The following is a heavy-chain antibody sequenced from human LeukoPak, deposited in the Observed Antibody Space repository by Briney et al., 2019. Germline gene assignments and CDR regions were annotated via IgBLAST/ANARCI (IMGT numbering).Heavy chain of an antibody. Sequence: PSETLSLTCSVSGASITSASYFWGWIRQPPGKGLEWIGTIYYSGITYYNPSLKSRVTISIDTSKNQFSLKLNSVTSADTAFFYGAEEMGNDLTALDSWGQGTLVTVSS. J-gene: IGHJ4*02. CDR2: IYYSGIT. D-gene: IGHD1-1*01. CDR3: AEEMGNDLTALDS. CDR1: GASITSASYF. V-gene: IGHV4-39*07.